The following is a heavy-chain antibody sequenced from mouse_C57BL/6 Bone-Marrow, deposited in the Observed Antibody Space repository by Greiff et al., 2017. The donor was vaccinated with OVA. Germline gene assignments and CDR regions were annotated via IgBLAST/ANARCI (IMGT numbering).Heavy chain of an antibody. J-gene: IGHJ2*01. CDR3: ARMRGTGYFDY. D-gene: IGHD3-3*01. CDR1: GYTFTSYW. V-gene: IGHV1-59*01. Sequence: QVQLQQSGAELVRPGTSVKLSCKASGYTFTSYWMHWVKQRPGQGLEWIGVIDPSGSYTNYNQKFKGKATLTVDTSSSTAYMQLSSLTSEDSAVDDCARMRGTGYFDYWGQGTTLTGSS. CDR2: IDPSGSYT.